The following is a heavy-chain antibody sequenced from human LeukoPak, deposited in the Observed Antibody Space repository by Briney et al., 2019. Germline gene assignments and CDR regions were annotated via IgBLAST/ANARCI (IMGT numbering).Heavy chain of an antibody. J-gene: IGHJ3*02. Sequence: GGSLRLSCAASGFTFSSYGMHWVRQAPGKGLEWVAFIRYDGSNKYYADSVKGRFTISRDNSKNTLYLQMNSLRAEDTAVYYCAKFGDGYNFWAFDIWGQGTMVTVSS. CDR1: GFTFSSYG. D-gene: IGHD5-24*01. CDR3: AKFGDGYNFWAFDI. CDR2: IRYDGSNK. V-gene: IGHV3-30*02.